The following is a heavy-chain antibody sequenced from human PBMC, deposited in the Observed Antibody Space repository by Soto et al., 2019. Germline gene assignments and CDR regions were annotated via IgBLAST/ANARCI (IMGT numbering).Heavy chain of an antibody. Sequence: SETLSLTCAVSGGSISSGGYSWSWIRQPPGKGLEWIGYIYHSGSTYYNPSLKSRVTISVDTSKNQFSLKLSSVTAADTAVYYCASRKSSPYFDYWGQGTLVTVSS. CDR2: IYHSGST. V-gene: IGHV4-30-2*05. J-gene: IGHJ4*02. CDR1: GGSISSGGYS. CDR3: ASRKSSPYFDY. D-gene: IGHD3-10*01.